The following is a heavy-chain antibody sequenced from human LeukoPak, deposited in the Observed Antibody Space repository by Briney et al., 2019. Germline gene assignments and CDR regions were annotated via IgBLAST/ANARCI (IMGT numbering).Heavy chain of an antibody. V-gene: IGHV1-2*02. CDR3: ARDGDTPMVDFDY. Sequence: VASVKVSCKASGYTFTGYYMYWGRQAPRQGREWMGWINGNSGDTKYAQKLQGRGTMTRDTSINTVYMELSGLRSDDTAVYYCARDGDTPMVDFDYWGQGTLVTVSS. D-gene: IGHD5-18*01. J-gene: IGHJ4*02. CDR2: INGNSGDT. CDR1: GYTFTGYY.